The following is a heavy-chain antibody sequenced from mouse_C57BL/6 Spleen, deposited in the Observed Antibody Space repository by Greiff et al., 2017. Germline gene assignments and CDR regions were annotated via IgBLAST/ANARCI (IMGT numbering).Heavy chain of an antibody. J-gene: IGHJ2*01. CDR1: GYTFTEYT. CDR2: FYPGSGSI. Sequence: VQLVESGAELVKPGASVKLSCKASGYTFTEYTIHWVKQRSGQGLEWIGWFYPGSGSIKYNEKFKDKATLTADKSSSTVYMELSRLTSEDSAVYFCARSPAYYSFFDYWGQGTTLTVSS. V-gene: IGHV1-62-2*01. CDR3: ARSPAYYSFFDY. D-gene: IGHD2-12*01.